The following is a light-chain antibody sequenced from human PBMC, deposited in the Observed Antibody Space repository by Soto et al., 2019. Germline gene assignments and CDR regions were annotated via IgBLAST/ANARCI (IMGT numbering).Light chain of an antibody. V-gene: IGLV3-27*01. Sequence: SYELTQPSSVSVSPGQTARITCSGDVLEKKYARWFQQRPGQAPVLVIYKDTERPSGIPERFSGSTSGTTVTLTITGAQVEDEADYHCYSAAETDLVIFGGGTKLTVL. CDR3: YSAAETDLVI. J-gene: IGLJ2*01. CDR2: KDT. CDR1: VLEKKY.